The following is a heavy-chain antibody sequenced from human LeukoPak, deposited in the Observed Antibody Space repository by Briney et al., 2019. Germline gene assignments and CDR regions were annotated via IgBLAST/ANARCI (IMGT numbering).Heavy chain of an antibody. CDR3: AREPGANIVVLQNWFDP. Sequence: ASVKVSCKASGYTFTGYYMHWVRQAPGQGLEWMGWINPNSGGTNYAQKFQGRVTMTRDTSISTAYMELSRLRSDDTAVYYCAREPGANIVVLQNWFDPWGQGTLVTVSS. J-gene: IGHJ5*02. CDR2: INPNSGGT. V-gene: IGHV1-2*02. D-gene: IGHD3-22*01. CDR1: GYTFTGYY.